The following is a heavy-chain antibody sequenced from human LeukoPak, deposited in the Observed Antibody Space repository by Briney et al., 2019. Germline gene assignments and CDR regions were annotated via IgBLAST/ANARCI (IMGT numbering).Heavy chain of an antibody. V-gene: IGHV4-39*01. J-gene: IGHJ5*02. Sequence: PSETLSLTCTVSGGSISSSSYYWGWIRQPPGEGLEWIGSIYYSGSTYYNPSLKSRVTISVDTSKNQFSLKLSSVTAADTAVYYCARHPPVNWFDPWGQGTLVTVSS. CDR1: GGSISSSSYY. CDR2: IYYSGST. CDR3: ARHPPVNWFDP.